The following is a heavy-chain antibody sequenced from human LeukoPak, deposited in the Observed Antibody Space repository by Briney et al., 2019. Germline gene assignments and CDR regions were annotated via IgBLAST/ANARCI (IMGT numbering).Heavy chain of an antibody. V-gene: IGHV3-23*01. D-gene: IGHD2-15*01. J-gene: IGHJ6*02. CDR2: ISGSGGST. Sequence: GGSLRLSCAASGFTFSSYAMSWVRQAPGKGLELVSAISGSGGSTYYADSVKGRFTISRDNSKNTLYLQMNSLRAEDTAVYYCAKEVVAAYYYYYGMDVWGQGTTVTVSS. CDR3: AKEVVAAYYYYYGMDV. CDR1: GFTFSSYA.